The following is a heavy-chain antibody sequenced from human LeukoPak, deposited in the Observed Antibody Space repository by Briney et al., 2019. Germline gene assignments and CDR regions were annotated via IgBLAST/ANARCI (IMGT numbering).Heavy chain of an antibody. V-gene: IGHV4-34*01. CDR2: INHSGST. D-gene: IGHD2-2*01. CDR3: ARGGRMGYPLLFRYFDL. J-gene: IGHJ2*01. CDR1: GGSFSGYY. Sequence: SETLSLTCAVYGGSFSGYYWSWIRQPPGKGLEWIGEINHSGSTNYNPSLKSRVTISVDTSKNQFSLKLSSVTAADTAVYYCARGGRMGYPLLFRYFDLWGRGTLVTVSS.